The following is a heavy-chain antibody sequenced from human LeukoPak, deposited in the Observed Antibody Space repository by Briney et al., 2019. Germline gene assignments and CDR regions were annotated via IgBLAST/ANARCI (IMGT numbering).Heavy chain of an antibody. J-gene: IGHJ5*02. CDR2: ISSSSSYI. CDR3: ARDFSRVYP. V-gene: IGHV3-21*01. D-gene: IGHD2-8*01. Sequence: PGGCLRPSLAAPAFTFISIGVKSGSPPRGKGREWVSSISSSSSYIYYADSVKGRFTISRDNAKNSLYLQMNSLRAEDTAVYYCARDFSRVYPWGQGTLVTVSS. CDR1: AFTFISIG.